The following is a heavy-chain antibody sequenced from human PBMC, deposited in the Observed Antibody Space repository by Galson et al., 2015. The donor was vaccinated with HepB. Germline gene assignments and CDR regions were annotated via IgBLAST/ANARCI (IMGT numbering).Heavy chain of an antibody. CDR2: ISSSSSYI. D-gene: IGHD5-12*01. V-gene: IGHV3-21*01. Sequence: SLRLSCAASGFTFSSYSMNWVRQAPGKGLEWVSSISSSSSYIYYADSVKGRFTISRDNAKNSLYLQMNSLRAEDTAVYYCARGKVATIKTYYFDYWGQGTLVTVSS. J-gene: IGHJ4*02. CDR1: GFTFSSYS. CDR3: ARGKVATIKTYYFDY.